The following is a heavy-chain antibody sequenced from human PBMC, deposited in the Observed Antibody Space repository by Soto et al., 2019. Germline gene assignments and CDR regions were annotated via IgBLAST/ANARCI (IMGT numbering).Heavy chain of an antibody. CDR1: GGSISSRDHY. V-gene: IGHV4-30-4*01. J-gene: IGHJ4*02. CDR2: IFYSGTA. Sequence: NPSETLSLTCTVSGGSISSRDHYWTWIRQSPGKGLEWIGYIFYSGTAYSNPSLKSRVTISQDTSKNQFSLSLESVTAADSAIYYCARAVVPTTAYCDSWGQGTLVTVSS. D-gene: IGHD1-7*01. CDR3: ARAVVPTTAYCDS.